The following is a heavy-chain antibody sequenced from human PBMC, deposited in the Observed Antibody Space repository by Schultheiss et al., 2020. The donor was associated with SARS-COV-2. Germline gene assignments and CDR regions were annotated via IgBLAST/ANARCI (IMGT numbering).Heavy chain of an antibody. CDR3: AKDSGSYYFDY. CDR1: GYTFTGYY. CDR2: ISAYNGNT. J-gene: IGHJ4*02. D-gene: IGHD1-26*01. Sequence: ASVKVSCKASGYTFTGYYMHWVRQAPGQGLEWMGWISAYNGNTNYAQKFQGRVTMTRNTSISTAYMELSSLRSEDTALYYCAKDSGSYYFDYWGQGTLVTVSS. V-gene: IGHV1-2*02.